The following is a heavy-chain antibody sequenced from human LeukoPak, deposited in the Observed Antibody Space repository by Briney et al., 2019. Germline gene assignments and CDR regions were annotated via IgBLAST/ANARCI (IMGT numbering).Heavy chain of an antibody. CDR2: IKPDGSEK. V-gene: IGHV3-7*01. J-gene: IGHJ3*02. CDR3: ARGDFNDCGDCVDAFEI. D-gene: IGHD4-17*01. Sequence: GGSLRLSCAASGFTFSSYWMSWVRQAPGKGLEWVANIKPDGSEKYCVDSVKGRFTISRDNAKKSLYLQMNSLRAEDTAVYYCARGDFNDCGDCVDAFEIWGQGTMVTVSA. CDR1: GFTFSSYW.